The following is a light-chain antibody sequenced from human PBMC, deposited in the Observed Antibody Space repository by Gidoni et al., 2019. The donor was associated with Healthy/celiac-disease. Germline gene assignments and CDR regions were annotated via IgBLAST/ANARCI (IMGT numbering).Light chain of an antibody. CDR3: QQYNNWLT. V-gene: IGKV3-15*01. Sequence: ERGMTQSPATLSVSPGERATLSCRASQSVSSNLAWYQQKPGQAPRLLIYGASTRATGIPARFSGSGSGTEFTLTISSLQSEDFAVYYCQQYNNWLTFGQGTKVEIK. CDR1: QSVSSN. CDR2: GAS. J-gene: IGKJ1*01.